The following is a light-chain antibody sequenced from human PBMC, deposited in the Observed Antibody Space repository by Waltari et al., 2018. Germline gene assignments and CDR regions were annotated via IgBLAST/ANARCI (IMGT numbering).Light chain of an antibody. CDR1: QSVTIY. CDR3: QQRSNWPRT. V-gene: IGKV3-11*01. Sequence: EIVLTQSPATLSLSPGERATLSCKASQSVTIYLAWYQQRPGQAPRLLIYDTSHSAPGIPSRFSGSGSGTDFTLTISSLETEDFAVYYCQQRSNWPRTFGQGTKVETK. CDR2: DTS. J-gene: IGKJ1*01.